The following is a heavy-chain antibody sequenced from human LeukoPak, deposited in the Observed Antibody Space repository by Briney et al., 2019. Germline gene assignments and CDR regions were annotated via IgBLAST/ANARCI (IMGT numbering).Heavy chain of an antibody. CDR3: ARGAITLKYSSGSFDLTNPDY. J-gene: IGHJ4*02. Sequence: GASVKVSCKASGGTLNNYAISWVRQAPGQGPEWMGGVMPLFGTPSYAQKLQGRVTMTTDTSTSTAYMELRSLRSDDTAVYYCARGAITLKYSSGSFDLTNPDYWGQGTLVTVSS. D-gene: IGHD6-19*01. V-gene: IGHV1-69*05. CDR1: GGTLNNYA. CDR2: VMPLFGTP.